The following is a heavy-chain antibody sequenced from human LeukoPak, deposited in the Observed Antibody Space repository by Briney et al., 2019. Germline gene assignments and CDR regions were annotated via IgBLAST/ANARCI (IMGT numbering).Heavy chain of an antibody. D-gene: IGHD6-19*01. CDR3: AKDITPSYSSGPFDY. V-gene: IGHV3-43D*04. CDR1: GFTFYDYA. Sequence: PGGSLRLSCTASGFTFYDYAMHGVRQAPGKGLEWVSLISWDGGSTYYADSVKGRFTISRDNSKNSLYLQMNSLRAEDTALYYCAKDITPSYSSGPFDYWGQGTLVTVSS. J-gene: IGHJ4*02. CDR2: ISWDGGST.